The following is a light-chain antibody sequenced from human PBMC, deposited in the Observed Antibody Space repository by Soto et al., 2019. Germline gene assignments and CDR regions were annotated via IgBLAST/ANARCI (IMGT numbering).Light chain of an antibody. V-gene: IGLV2-14*01. Sequence: QSALTQPASVSGSPGQSITISCTGNSSDVGGYNYVSWYQQHPGKAPKLMIYDVSNRPSGVSNRFSGSKSGNTASLTISGLQAEDEADYYCSSYISSTTSVVFGGGTKLTVL. CDR2: DVS. J-gene: IGLJ2*01. CDR1: SSDVGGYNY. CDR3: SSYISSTTSVV.